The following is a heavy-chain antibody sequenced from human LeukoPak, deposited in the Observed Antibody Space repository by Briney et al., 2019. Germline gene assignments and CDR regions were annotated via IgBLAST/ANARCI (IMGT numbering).Heavy chain of an antibody. D-gene: IGHD6-19*01. CDR3: ARARSGWYLGQFDY. V-gene: IGHV3-30*04. CDR1: GFTFSSYA. Sequence: PGGSLRLSCVVPGFTFSSYAMHSVRQAPGKGLAWVAVLSHDGSNKYSAVSVKGRFTISRDNSKNTLYLQMNSLRPEDTAVYYCARARSGWYLGQFDYWGQGTLVTVSS. CDR2: LSHDGSNK. J-gene: IGHJ4*02.